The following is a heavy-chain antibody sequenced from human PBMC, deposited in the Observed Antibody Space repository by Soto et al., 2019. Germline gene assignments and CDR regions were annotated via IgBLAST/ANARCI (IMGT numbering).Heavy chain of an antibody. D-gene: IGHD4-4*01. CDR3: ARVEGYSNYGYYYYYMDV. J-gene: IGHJ6*03. V-gene: IGHV3-7*01. Sequence: GGSLRLSCAASGFTFSSYWMSWVRQAPGKGLEWVANIKQDGDEKYYVDSVKGRFTISRDDAENSLFLQMNSLRAEDTAVYYCARVEGYSNYGYYYYYMDVWGKGTTVTVSS. CDR1: GFTFSSYW. CDR2: IKQDGDEK.